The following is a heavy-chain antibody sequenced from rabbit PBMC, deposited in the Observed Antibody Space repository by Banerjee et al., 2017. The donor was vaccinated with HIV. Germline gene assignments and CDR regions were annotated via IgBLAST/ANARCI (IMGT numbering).Heavy chain of an antibody. Sequence: QEQLVESGGDLVKPGASLTLTCKTSGFTLINYWICWVRQAPGKGLEWIACIYTGDGNTHYASWAKGRFTISKTSSTVDLKMTSLTAADTATYFCARDLAGVIGWNFNLWGPGPLVTVS. D-gene: IGHD4-1*01. CDR3: ARDLAGVIGWNFNL. CDR1: GFTLINYW. CDR2: IYTGDGNT. V-gene: IGHV1S45*01. J-gene: IGHJ4*01.